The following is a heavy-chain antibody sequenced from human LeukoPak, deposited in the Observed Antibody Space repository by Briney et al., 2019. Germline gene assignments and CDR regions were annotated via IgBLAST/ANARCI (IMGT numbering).Heavy chain of an antibody. J-gene: IGHJ4*02. D-gene: IGHD3-10*01. CDR2: IRSTAYGGTT. CDR3: ARVSWFGELLFHGY. CDR1: ALTFSSYA. Sequence: GGSLRLSCATSALTFSSYAMSWVRQAPGKGLEWVGFIRSTAYGGTTEYAASVKGRFSISRDDSKSIAYLQMYSLKSEDTAVYYCARVSWFGELLFHGYWGQGTLVTVSS. V-gene: IGHV3-49*04.